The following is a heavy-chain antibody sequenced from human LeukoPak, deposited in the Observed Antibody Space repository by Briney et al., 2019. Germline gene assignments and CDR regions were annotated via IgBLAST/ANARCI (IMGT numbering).Heavy chain of an antibody. CDR3: AKGPAPSRYYYDSSGYFDY. CDR1: GFTFSTYG. J-gene: IGHJ4*02. D-gene: IGHD3-22*01. Sequence: GGSLRLSCAASGFTFSTYGMNWVRQAPGKGLEWVSGISWNSGSIGYADSVKGRFTISRDNAKNSLYLQMNSLRAEDTALYYCAKGPAPSRYYYDSSGYFDYWGQGTLVTVSS. V-gene: IGHV3-9*01. CDR2: ISWNSGSI.